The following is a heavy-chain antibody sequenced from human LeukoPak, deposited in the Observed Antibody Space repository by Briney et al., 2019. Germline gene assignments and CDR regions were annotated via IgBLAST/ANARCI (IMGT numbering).Heavy chain of an antibody. D-gene: IGHD2/OR15-2a*01. V-gene: IGHV3-74*01. CDR1: GFTFSPYW. J-gene: IGHJ4*02. Sequence: PGGSLRLSCAASGFTFSPYWMHWVRQAPGKGLVWVSHINSDGSTTSYADSVKGRFTISRDNAQNTLYLQMNNLRAEDTAVYYCARGTALQDYWGQGTLVTVSS. CDR2: INSDGSTT. CDR3: ARGTALQDY.